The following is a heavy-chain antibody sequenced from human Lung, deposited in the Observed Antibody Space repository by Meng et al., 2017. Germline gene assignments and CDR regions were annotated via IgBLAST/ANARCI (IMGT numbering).Heavy chain of an antibody. Sequence: QGQLQQWGAGLLQPSETLSRTCAVYGGSFSGYYWSWIRQPPGKGLEWIGEINHSGSTNYNPSLKSRVTISVDTSKNQFSLKLSSVTAADTAVYYCARPKQANWYFDLWGRGTLVTVSS. D-gene: IGHD1/OR15-1a*01. V-gene: IGHV4-34*01. CDR2: INHSGST. CDR3: ARPKQANWYFDL. CDR1: GGSFSGYY. J-gene: IGHJ2*01.